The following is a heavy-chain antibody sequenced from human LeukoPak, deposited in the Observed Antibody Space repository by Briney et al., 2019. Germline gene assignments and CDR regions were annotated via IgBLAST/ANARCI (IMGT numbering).Heavy chain of an antibody. CDR3: AKDTRYDCYFDY. Sequence: PGGSLRLSCAASGFTFSSYGMYWVRQAPGKGLEWVAVISYDGSNKYYADSVKGRFTISRDNSKNTLYLQMNSLRAEDTAVYYCAKDTRYDCYFDYWGQGTLVTVSS. CDR2: ISYDGSNK. V-gene: IGHV3-30*18. CDR1: GFTFSSYG. D-gene: IGHD5-12*01. J-gene: IGHJ4*02.